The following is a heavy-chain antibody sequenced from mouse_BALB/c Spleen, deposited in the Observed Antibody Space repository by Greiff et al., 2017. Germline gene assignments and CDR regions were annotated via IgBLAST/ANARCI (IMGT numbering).Heavy chain of an antibody. CDR1: GFTFSSYT. CDR2: ISNGGGST. V-gene: IGHV5-12-2*01. Sequence: EVHLVESGGGLVQPGGSLKLSCAASGFTFSSYTMSWVRQTPEKRLEWVAYISNGGGSTYYPDTVKGRFTISRDNAKNTLYLQMSSLKSEDTAMYYCARQRYYYGSSDAMDYWGQGTSVTVSS. D-gene: IGHD1-1*01. CDR3: ARQRYYYGSSDAMDY. J-gene: IGHJ4*01.